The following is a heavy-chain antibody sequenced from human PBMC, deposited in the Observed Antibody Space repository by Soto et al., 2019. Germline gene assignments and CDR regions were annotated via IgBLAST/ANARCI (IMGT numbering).Heavy chain of an antibody. J-gene: IGHJ4*02. CDR2: INPNGGGT. Sequence: VASVKVSCKASGYTFTGYYMHWVRQAPGQGLEGMGWINPNGGGTNYAQKFQGWVTMTRDTSISTAYMELSRLRSDDTAVYYCARALAPSGFDEWGQGPLVTVYS. CDR3: ARALAPSGFDE. V-gene: IGHV1-2*04. CDR1: GYTFTGYY. D-gene: IGHD3-10*01.